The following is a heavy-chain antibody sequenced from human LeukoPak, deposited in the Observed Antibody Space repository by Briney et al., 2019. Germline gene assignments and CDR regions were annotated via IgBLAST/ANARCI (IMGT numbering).Heavy chain of an antibody. CDR3: ARDAYSSSWGHHYYYYMDV. D-gene: IGHD6-13*01. Sequence: SETLSLTCTVSGGSISSSSYYWTWIRQPPGKGLEWIGYIYYSGSTNYNPSLKSRVTISVDTSKNQFSLKLSSVTAADTAVYYCARDAYSSSWGHHYYYYMDVWGKGTTVTVSS. V-gene: IGHV4-61*01. CDR2: IYYSGST. CDR1: GGSISSSSYY. J-gene: IGHJ6*03.